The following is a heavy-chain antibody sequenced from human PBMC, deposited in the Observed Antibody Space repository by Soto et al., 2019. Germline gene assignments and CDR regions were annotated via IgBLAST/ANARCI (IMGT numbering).Heavy chain of an antibody. D-gene: IGHD6-19*01. Sequence: VQLVESGGGLVKPGGSLRLSCAASGFTFSSYSLNWVRQAPGKGLEWVSSISSSSSYIYYADSVKGRFTISRDNAKNSLYLQMNSLRAEDTAVYYCARRQEYSSGPIQHWGQGTLVTVSS. J-gene: IGHJ1*01. V-gene: IGHV3-21*01. CDR1: GFTFSSYS. CDR2: ISSSSSYI. CDR3: ARRQEYSSGPIQH.